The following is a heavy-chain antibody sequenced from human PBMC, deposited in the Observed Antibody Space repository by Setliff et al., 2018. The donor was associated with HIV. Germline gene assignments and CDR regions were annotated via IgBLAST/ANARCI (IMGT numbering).Heavy chain of an antibody. J-gene: IGHJ4*02. Sequence: PGGSLRLSCTASGFTFGDYAMRWVRQTPGKGLEWVGCIRSKAYGGTTEYAASVKGRFTISRDDSKYIAYLQMNSLKTEDTAVYYCTRDPGKGYYFDYWGQGTLVTVSS. CDR2: IRSKAYGGTT. CDR3: TRDPGKGYYFDY. CDR1: GFTFGDYA. D-gene: IGHD1-26*01. V-gene: IGHV3-49*04.